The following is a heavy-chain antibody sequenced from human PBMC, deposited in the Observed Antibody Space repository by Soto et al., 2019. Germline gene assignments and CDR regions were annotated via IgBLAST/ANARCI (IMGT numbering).Heavy chain of an antibody. D-gene: IGHD3-3*01. J-gene: IGHJ6*02. CDR3: ARDRDFWSGLYGVDV. Sequence: SETLSLTCAVSGFSISSGYYWGWSRQPPGKGLEWIGSSYHSGSTYYNPSLTSRVTISVDTSKKQSSLKLSSVTAADTAVYYCARDRDFWSGLYGVDVWGQGTTVTVSS. CDR2: SYHSGST. V-gene: IGHV4-38-2*02. CDR1: GFSISSGYY.